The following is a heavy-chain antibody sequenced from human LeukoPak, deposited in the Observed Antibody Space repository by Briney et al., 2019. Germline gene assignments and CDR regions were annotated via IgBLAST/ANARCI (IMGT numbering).Heavy chain of an antibody. CDR3: ARELDTAMVDY. D-gene: IGHD5-18*01. CDR2: INPSGGST. J-gene: IGHJ4*02. Sequence: XXGQGLERMGIINPSGGSTSYAQKFQGRVTMTRDTSTSTVYMELSSLRSEDTAVYYCARELDTAMVDYWGQGTLVTVSS. V-gene: IGHV1-46*01.